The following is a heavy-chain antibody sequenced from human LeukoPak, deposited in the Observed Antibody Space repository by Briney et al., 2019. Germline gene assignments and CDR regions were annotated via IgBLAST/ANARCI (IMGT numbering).Heavy chain of an antibody. V-gene: IGHV3-21*01. CDR1: EFTFSSYS. Sequence: PGGSLRLSCAASEFTFSSYSMNWVRQAPGKGLEWVSSISSSSSYIYYADSVRGRFTISRDNAKNSLYLQMNSLRAEDTAVYYCAREMATPNWFDPWGQGTLVTVSS. D-gene: IGHD5-24*01. CDR3: AREMATPNWFDP. J-gene: IGHJ5*02. CDR2: ISSSSSYI.